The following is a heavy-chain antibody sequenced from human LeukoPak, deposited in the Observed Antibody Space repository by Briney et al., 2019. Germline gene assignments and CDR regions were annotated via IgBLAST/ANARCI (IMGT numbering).Heavy chain of an antibody. J-gene: IGHJ4*02. D-gene: IGHD1-1*01. CDR2: ILYNGRTT. CDR1: GGSISGYY. CDR3: ARVGDWNDLVY. Sequence: SGPTLVKPSETLSLTCSVSGGSISGYYWSWIRQAPGKGLQWIGYILYNGRTTNYNPSLKSRATILVDTSNNQFSLKLNSVTAADTAVYYCARVGDWNDLVYWGQGILVTVSS. V-gene: IGHV4-59*01.